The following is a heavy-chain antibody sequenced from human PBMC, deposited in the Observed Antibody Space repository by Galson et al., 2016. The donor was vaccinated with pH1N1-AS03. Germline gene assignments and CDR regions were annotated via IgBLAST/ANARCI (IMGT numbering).Heavy chain of an antibody. Sequence: TLSLTCTVSGGSMNNYYWSWVRQPAGKGLEWIGRIFGSGETYYNPSLKSRVSFSVDTSKNQFSMRLAFVTAADTATYYCMREGDYSDNNGYPLFDYWGQGSLVTVSS. CDR3: MREGDYSDNNGYPLFDY. CDR2: IFGSGET. V-gene: IGHV4-4*07. CDR1: GGSMNNYY. J-gene: IGHJ4*02. D-gene: IGHD3-22*01.